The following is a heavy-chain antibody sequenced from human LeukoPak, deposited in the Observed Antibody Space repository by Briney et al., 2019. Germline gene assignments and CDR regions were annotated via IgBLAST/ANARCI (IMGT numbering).Heavy chain of an antibody. V-gene: IGHV3-48*03. CDR2: ISSSGSTI. CDR1: GFTVNPYE. Sequence: GGSLRLSCVATGFTVNPYEMNWVRQAPGKGLEWVSYISSSGSTIYYADSVKGRFIISRDNTQNSLYLQMSGLRAEDTAVYYCARDSGCINGVCSHFYYWGQGTLVTVSS. CDR3: ARDSGCINGVCSHFYY. D-gene: IGHD2-8*01. J-gene: IGHJ4*02.